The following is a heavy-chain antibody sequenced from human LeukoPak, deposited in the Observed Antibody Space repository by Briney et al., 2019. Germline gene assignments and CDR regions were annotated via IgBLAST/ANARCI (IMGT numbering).Heavy chain of an antibody. D-gene: IGHD1-7*01. V-gene: IGHV3-23*01. CDR3: AKVTGTTLVYFDY. Sequence: GGSLRLSCAASGFTFSSYEMNWVRQAPGKGLEWVSAISGSGGSTYYADSVKGRFTISRDNSKNTLYLQMNSLRAEDTAVYYCAKVTGTTLVYFDYWGQGTLVTVSS. CDR2: ISGSGGST. J-gene: IGHJ4*02. CDR1: GFTFSSYE.